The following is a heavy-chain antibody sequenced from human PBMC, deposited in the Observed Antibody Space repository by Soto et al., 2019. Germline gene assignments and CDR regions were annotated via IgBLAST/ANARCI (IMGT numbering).Heavy chain of an antibody. Sequence: ASVKVSCKASGYTFTSYYVHWVRQAPGQGLEWMGIINPGGGTSYAQKFQGRVTMTRDTSISTAYMELSRLRSDDTAVYYCARYPLGYCSSTSCYYYGMDVWGQGTTVTVSS. J-gene: IGHJ6*02. CDR2: INPGGGT. CDR1: GYTFTSYY. D-gene: IGHD2-2*01. CDR3: ARYPLGYCSSTSCYYYGMDV. V-gene: IGHV1-46*01.